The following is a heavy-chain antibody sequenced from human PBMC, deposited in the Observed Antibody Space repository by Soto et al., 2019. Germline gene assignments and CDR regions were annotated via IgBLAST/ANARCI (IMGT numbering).Heavy chain of an antibody. CDR1: GFTFSSYA. Sequence: EVQLLESGGGLVQPGGSLRLSCAASGFTFSSYAMSWVRQVPGKGLEWVSAISGSGGSTYYADSVKGRFTISRDNSKNTLYLQMNSLRAEDTAVYYCAKHTPPYYDFWSGAFDYWGQGTLVTVSS. CDR2: ISGSGGST. CDR3: AKHTPPYYDFWSGAFDY. V-gene: IGHV3-23*01. J-gene: IGHJ4*02. D-gene: IGHD3-3*01.